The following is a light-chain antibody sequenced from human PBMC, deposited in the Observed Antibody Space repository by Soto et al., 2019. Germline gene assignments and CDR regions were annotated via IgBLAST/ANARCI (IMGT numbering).Light chain of an antibody. V-gene: IGLV2-14*03. CDR1: RTDVDGHDY. J-gene: IGLJ1*01. CDR3: SSYTASTPFYV. Sequence: QSALTQPASVSGSPGQSITISCTGARTDVDGHDYVSWYQQHPGQAPKLIIFYVHNRPSGVSSRFSVSKSGDTASLTISGLRAEDDGDYYCSSYTASTPFYVFGTGTQLTVL. CDR2: YVH.